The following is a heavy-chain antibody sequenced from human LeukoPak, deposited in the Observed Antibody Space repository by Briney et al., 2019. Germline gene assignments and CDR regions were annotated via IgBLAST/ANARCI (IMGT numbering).Heavy chain of an antibody. Sequence: PGGSLRLSCAASGFTFSDYYMSWIRQAPGKGLEWVSYISSSGSTIYYADSVKGRFTISRDNAKNSLYLQMNSPRAEDTAVYYCAREDSLPYYYYMDVWGKGTTVTVSS. CDR2: ISSSGSTI. D-gene: IGHD5-18*01. V-gene: IGHV3-11*04. J-gene: IGHJ6*03. CDR1: GFTFSDYY. CDR3: AREDSLPYYYYMDV.